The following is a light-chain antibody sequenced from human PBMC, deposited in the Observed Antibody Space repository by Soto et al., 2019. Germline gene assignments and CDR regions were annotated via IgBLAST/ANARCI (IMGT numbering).Light chain of an antibody. J-gene: IGLJ1*01. CDR3: ISYTGSSTSYV. Sequence: QSALTQPASVSGSPGQSINISCSGTSSDVGSYDHVAWYQQFPGKTPKLMIYEVSNRPSGVSSRFSGSKSGNTASLTISGLQAEDEADYYCISYTGSSTSYVFGSGTKVTVL. CDR2: EVS. CDR1: SSDVGSYDH. V-gene: IGLV2-14*01.